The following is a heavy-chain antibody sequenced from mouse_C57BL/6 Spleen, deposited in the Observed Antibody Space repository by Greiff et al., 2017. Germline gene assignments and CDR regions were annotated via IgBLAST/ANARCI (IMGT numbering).Heavy chain of an antibody. CDR3: ARQGSIYYGNYGWFAD. Sequence: EVQLVESGGGLVKPGGSLKLSCAASGFTFSSYTMSWVRQTPEKRLEWVATISGGGGNTYYPDSVKGRYTISRDNAKNTLYLQMSSLRSEDTALYYCARQGSIYYGNYGWFADWGPGTLVTVAA. CDR1: GFTFSSYT. CDR2: ISGGGGNT. J-gene: IGHJ3*01. V-gene: IGHV5-9*01. D-gene: IGHD2-1*01.